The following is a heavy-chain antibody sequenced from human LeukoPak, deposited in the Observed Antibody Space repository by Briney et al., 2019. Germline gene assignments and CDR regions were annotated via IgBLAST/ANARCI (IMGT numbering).Heavy chain of an antibody. CDR2: FDPEDGET. Sequence: ASVKVSCKVSGYTLTELSMHWVRQAPGKGLEWMGGFDPEDGETIYAQKFQGGVTMTEDTSTDTAYMELSSLRSEDTAVYYCATERKIVGATGGAFDIWGQGTMVTVSS. V-gene: IGHV1-24*01. J-gene: IGHJ3*02. CDR1: GYTLTELS. CDR3: ATERKIVGATGGAFDI. D-gene: IGHD1-26*01.